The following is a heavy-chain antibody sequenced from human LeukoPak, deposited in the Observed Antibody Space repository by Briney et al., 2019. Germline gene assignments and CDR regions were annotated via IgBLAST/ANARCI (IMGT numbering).Heavy chain of an antibody. CDR1: GFSLSTGGVG. V-gene: IGHV2-5*01. CDR2: LYWNDDK. CDR3: PHLKPARGWLHLYSFDY. J-gene: IGHJ4*02. Sequence: SGPTLVNPTQTLTLTCTFSGFSLSTGGVGVGWIRQPPGKALEWHALLYWNDDKRYSPSLKSRLTITKDNSKNQVVLTMTTMDPVATATYYCPHLKPARGWLHLYSFDYWGQGTLVTVSS. D-gene: IGHD3-22*01.